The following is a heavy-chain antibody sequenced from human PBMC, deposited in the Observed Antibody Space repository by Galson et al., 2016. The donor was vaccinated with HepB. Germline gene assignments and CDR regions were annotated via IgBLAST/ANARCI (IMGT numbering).Heavy chain of an antibody. CDR3: ARHGPVTTHFY. CDR1: GFSLTTDGMC. J-gene: IGHJ4*02. V-gene: IGHV4-30-2*03. D-gene: IGHD4-11*01. Sequence: LVKPTQTLTLTCTFSGFSLTTDGMCVSWIRQPPGKGLEWIGSLYYSGDTFYNPSLKTRVTLSVDTSKKQFSLRLNSVTAADTAVYYCARHGPVTTHFYWGQGTLVTVSS. CDR2: LYYSGDT.